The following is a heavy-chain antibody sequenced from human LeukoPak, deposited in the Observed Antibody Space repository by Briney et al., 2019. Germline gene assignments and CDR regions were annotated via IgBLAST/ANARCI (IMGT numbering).Heavy chain of an antibody. Sequence: PSQTLSLTCTVSGGSISSGSYYWSWIRQPAGKGLERIGYIYYSGSTNYNPSLKSRVTISVDTSKNQFSLKLSSVTAADTAVYYCASAWLRGGAAAGTDYWGQGTLVTVSS. V-gene: IGHV4-61*10. CDR3: ASAWLRGGAAAGTDY. CDR2: IYYSGST. D-gene: IGHD6-13*01. J-gene: IGHJ4*02. CDR1: GGSISSGSYY.